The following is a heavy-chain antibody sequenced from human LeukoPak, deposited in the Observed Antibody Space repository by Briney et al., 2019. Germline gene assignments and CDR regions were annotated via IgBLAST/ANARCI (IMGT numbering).Heavy chain of an antibody. CDR1: GFTFSSYS. Sequence: GGSLRLSCAASGFTFSSYSMNWVRQAPGKGLEWVSSISSSSNYIYCADSLKGRFIISRDNAKNSLYLQMNSLRAEDTAVYYRARDHCSGGSCLDVWGKGTTVTVSS. CDR2: ISSSSNYI. J-gene: IGHJ6*04. CDR3: ARDHCSGGSCLDV. V-gene: IGHV3-21*01. D-gene: IGHD2-15*01.